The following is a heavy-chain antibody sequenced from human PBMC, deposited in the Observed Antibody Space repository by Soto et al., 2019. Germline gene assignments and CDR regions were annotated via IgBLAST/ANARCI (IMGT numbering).Heavy chain of an antibody. CDR2: INHSGGT. CDR1: GRSFSGYY. D-gene: IGHD5-18*01. CDR3: ASLRDTAMVNRKKDPNNYYYYGMDV. Sequence: PSETLSLTCAVYGRSFSGYYWSWIRQPPGKGLEWIGEINHSGGTNYNPSLKSRVTISVDTSKNQFSLKLSSVTAEDTAVYYCASLRDTAMVNRKKDPNNYYYYGMDVWGQGTTVTVSS. J-gene: IGHJ6*02. V-gene: IGHV4-34*01.